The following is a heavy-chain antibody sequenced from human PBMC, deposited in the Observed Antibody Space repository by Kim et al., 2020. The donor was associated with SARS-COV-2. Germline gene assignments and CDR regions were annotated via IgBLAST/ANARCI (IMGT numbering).Heavy chain of an antibody. V-gene: IGHV4-59*12. J-gene: IGHJ4*02. Sequence: NYTPALESRFTISVDTSKNQFSLKLSAVNAADTAVYGCARCAYAMRYFDYWGQGTLVTVSS. CDR3: ARCAYAMRYFDY. D-gene: IGHD2-8*01.